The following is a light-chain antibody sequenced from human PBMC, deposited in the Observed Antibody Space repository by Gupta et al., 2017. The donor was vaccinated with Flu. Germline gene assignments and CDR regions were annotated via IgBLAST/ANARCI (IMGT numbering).Light chain of an antibody. CDR2: AVP. J-gene: IGKJ4*02. CDR1: QGVRTS. V-gene: IGKV1-9*01. Sequence: DIQLTQPPSFLSALVGDKVTRTCRASQGVRTSVAWYQHRPGRAPKLLPSAVPACQTAVPPKISGSRSATAFTLTIISMLPADSATYYCYLRTKYPRTFGEGTKVEIK. CDR3: YLRTKYPRT.